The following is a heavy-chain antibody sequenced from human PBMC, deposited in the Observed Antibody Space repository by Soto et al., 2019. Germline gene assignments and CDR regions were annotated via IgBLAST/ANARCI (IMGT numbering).Heavy chain of an antibody. J-gene: IGHJ4*02. CDR3: ARDLSYDFDY. CDR2: IRIDSNHI. Sequence: EVQLVESGGGLVQPGGSLRLSCAASGFIFTSYSMKWVRQAPGKGLEWLSYIRIDSNHIGYADSVRGRFTISSDIAKNSLYLQMNSLRDEDTAVYYCARDLSYDFDYWGQGTLVTVSS. D-gene: IGHD1-26*01. V-gene: IGHV3-48*02. CDR1: GFIFTSYS.